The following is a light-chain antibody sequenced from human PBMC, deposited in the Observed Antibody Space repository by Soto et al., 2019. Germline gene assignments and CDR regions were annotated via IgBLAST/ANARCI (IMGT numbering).Light chain of an antibody. CDR2: GAS. Sequence: EIVLTQSPGTLSLSPGEGATLSCRASQSVSSRYLAWYQQKPGQAPRLLIYGASSRAIGIPDRFSGGWSGTDFTLTITRLEPEDLAVYYCQQYGSSPPITVGPGTRREIK. J-gene: IGKJ5*01. V-gene: IGKV3-20*01. CDR3: QQYGSSPPIT. CDR1: QSVSSRY.